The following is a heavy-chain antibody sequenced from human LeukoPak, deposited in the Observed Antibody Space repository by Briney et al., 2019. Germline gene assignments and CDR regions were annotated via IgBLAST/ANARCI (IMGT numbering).Heavy chain of an antibody. Sequence: GESLKISCKGSGHRFTNYLIGWVRQMPGKGLEWMGIIYPGDSDTRYSPSFQGQVTISADKSISTAYLQWSSLKASDSAMYYCARLTTLVRGVIIGFDYWGQGTLVTVSS. D-gene: IGHD3-10*01. CDR2: IYPGDSDT. CDR1: GHRFTNYL. CDR3: ARLTTLVRGVIIGFDY. J-gene: IGHJ4*02. V-gene: IGHV5-51*01.